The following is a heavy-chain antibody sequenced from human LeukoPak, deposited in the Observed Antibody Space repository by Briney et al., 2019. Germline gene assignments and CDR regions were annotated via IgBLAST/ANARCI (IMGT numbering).Heavy chain of an antibody. Sequence: PGGSLRLSCATSGFTFSNAWMNWVRQAPGKGLEWVGRIRSNSDGGTIDYAAPVKGRFTLSRDDSKTTLYLQMNSLQTEDTAVYYCATDFYDSTWGQGTLVTVSS. CDR3: ATDFYDST. J-gene: IGHJ5*02. V-gene: IGHV3-15*07. D-gene: IGHD3-22*01. CDR1: GFTFSNAW. CDR2: IRSNSDGGTI.